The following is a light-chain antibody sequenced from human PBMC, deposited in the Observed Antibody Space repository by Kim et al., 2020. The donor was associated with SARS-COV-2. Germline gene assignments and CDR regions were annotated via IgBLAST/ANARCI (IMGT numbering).Light chain of an antibody. J-gene: IGKJ5*01. Sequence: ASVGDRVTSTCRASQSSSSYLNWYQQKPGKAPKLLIYAASSLQSGVPSRFSGSGSGTDFTLTISSLQPEDFATYYCQQSYSTPITFGQGTRLEIK. CDR3: QQSYSTPIT. V-gene: IGKV1-39*01. CDR1: QSSSSY. CDR2: AAS.